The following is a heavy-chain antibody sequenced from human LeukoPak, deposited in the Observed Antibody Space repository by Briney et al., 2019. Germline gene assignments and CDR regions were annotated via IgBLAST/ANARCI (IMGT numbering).Heavy chain of an antibody. J-gene: IGHJ4*02. CDR2: IYTSGST. CDR3: ASLGQFDS. Sequence: SQTLSLTCTVSGGSIRSGNYYWNWIRQPAGKGLEWIGRIYTSGSTPYNPSLKSRVTISVDTSKNQFSLKLNSVTAADTAVYYCASLGQFDSWGQGTLVTVSS. V-gene: IGHV4-61*02. CDR1: GGSIRSGNYY. D-gene: IGHD7-27*01.